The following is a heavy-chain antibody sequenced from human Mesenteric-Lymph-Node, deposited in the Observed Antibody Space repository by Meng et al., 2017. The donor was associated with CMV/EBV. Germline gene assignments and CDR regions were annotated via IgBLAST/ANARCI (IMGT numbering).Heavy chain of an antibody. CDR3: VRVGRAVVLADWFDP. CDR2: ISPKTGVT. Sequence: SGFGFTDYYLHWVRQAPGQGLEWMGWISPKTGVTRYTQNFVGRVTMTRDTSINTAYLEVHSLRSDDEATYFCVRVGRAVVLADWFDPWGQGTLVTVSS. V-gene: IGHV1-2*02. D-gene: IGHD4-23*01. CDR1: GFGFTDYY. J-gene: IGHJ5*02.